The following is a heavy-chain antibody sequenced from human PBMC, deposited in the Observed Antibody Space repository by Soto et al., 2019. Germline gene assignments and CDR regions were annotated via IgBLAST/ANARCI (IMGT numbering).Heavy chain of an antibody. CDR3: ASDYCPGGVCYPIFDY. V-gene: IGHV3-64*01. J-gene: IGHJ4*02. CDR1: GFTFSTYP. CDR2: ISGNGGST. D-gene: IGHD2-8*02. Sequence: EVQLVESGGNLAQPGGSLRLSCAASGFTFSTYPMHWVRQGPGTGLEYVAGISGNGGSTHYANSVKGRFTISRDNSKSTLYLHMGSLSAEDMAVYYCASDYCPGGVCYPIFDYWGQGTLVTVAS.